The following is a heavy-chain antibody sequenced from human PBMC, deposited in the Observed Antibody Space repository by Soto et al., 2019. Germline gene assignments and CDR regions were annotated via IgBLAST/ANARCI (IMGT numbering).Heavy chain of an antibody. J-gene: IGHJ4*02. CDR2: INHSVST. Sequence: QVQLQQWGAGLLKPSETLSLTCAVYGGSFSGYYWRWIRPPPGKGLEWIGEINHSVSTNYNPSLKSRVTISVDTSKNQFSLKLSSVTAADTAVYYCARGRGGLLWFGELFKRPYFDYWGQGTLVTVSS. CDR3: ARGRGGLLWFGELFKRPYFDY. CDR1: GGSFSGYY. V-gene: IGHV4-34*01. D-gene: IGHD3-10*01.